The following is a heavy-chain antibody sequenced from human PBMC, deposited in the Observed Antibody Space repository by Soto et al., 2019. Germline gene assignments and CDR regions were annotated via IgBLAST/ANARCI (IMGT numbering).Heavy chain of an antibody. CDR1: GYTFTSYD. CDR2: MNPNSGNT. J-gene: IGHJ4*02. Sequence: QVQLVQSGAEVKKPGASVKVSCKASGYTFTSYDINWVRQATGQGLEWMGWMNPNSGNTSYAQKFQGRVTMTRNTSKGTAYRELSSLRSEDTAVYYCARERTVAGNDYWGQGTLVTVSS. V-gene: IGHV1-8*01. CDR3: ARERTVAGNDY. D-gene: IGHD6-19*01.